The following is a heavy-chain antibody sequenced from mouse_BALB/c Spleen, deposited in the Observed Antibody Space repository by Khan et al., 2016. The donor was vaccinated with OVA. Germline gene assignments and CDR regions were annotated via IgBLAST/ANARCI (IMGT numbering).Heavy chain of an antibody. CDR2: IWSDGST. V-gene: IGHV2-6*02. J-gene: IGHJ4*01. CDR3: ARWFDGYSSLYAMDY. CDR1: GFSLTSYG. D-gene: IGHD2-3*01. Sequence: QVQLKESGPGLVAPSQSLSITCTVSGFSLTSYGVHWVRQPPGKGLEWLVVIWSDGSTNYNSVLKSRLSIRKDNSKSQVFLKMISLQTDDTAIYYCARWFDGYSSLYAMDYWGQGTSVTVSS.